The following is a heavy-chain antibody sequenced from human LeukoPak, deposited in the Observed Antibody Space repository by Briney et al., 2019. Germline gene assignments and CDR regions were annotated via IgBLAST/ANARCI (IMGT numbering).Heavy chain of an antibody. J-gene: IGHJ4*02. V-gene: IGHV3-23*01. Sequence: GGSLRLSRAASGFTFSSYVMSWVRQAPGKGLEWVSAISGSGGSTYYADPVKGRFTISRDNSKNTLYLQMNSLRAEDTAVYYCAKVWSGGWYDNWGQGTLVTVSS. CDR3: AKVWSGGWYDN. D-gene: IGHD6-19*01. CDR1: GFTFSSYV. CDR2: ISGSGGST.